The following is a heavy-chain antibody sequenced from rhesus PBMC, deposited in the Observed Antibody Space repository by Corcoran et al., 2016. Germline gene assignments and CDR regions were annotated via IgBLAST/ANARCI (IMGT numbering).Heavy chain of an antibody. CDR2: IG. CDR1: GDSVGTSYY. D-gene: IGHD1-32*01. V-gene: IGHV4-73*01. J-gene: IGHJ5-2*01. Sequence: QVKLDQSGEGLIQPSETLSLTCVVSGDSVGTSYYWIWIRQSPGEGLEWIGYIGVYNASVRGRVSMSKDTSKNQFSLQLTSLTAADTAIYYCARGLMTGHSYLDVWGPGVLVTVSS. CDR3: ARGLMTGHSYLDV.